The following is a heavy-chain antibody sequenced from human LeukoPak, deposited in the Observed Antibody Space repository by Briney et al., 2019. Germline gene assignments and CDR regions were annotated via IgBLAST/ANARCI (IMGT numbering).Heavy chain of an antibody. CDR1: GGSISSSSYY. Sequence: SETLSLTCTVSGGSISSSSYYWGWIRQPPGKGLEWIGSIYYSGSTYYNPSLKSRVTISVDTSKNQFSLKLSSVTAADTAVYYCARDRGYSSSWFQHNWFDPWGQETLVTVSS. V-gene: IGHV4-39*07. D-gene: IGHD6-13*01. CDR3: ARDRGYSSSWFQHNWFDP. J-gene: IGHJ5*02. CDR2: IYYSGST.